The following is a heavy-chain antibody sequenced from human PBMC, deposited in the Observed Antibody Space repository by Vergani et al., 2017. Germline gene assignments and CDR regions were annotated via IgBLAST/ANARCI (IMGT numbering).Heavy chain of an antibody. Sequence: QVQLVQSGAEVKKPGASGKVSCKASGYTFTGYYMHWVRQAPGQGLEWMGWINPNSGGTNYAQKFQGRVTMTRDTSISTAYMELSRLRSDDTAVYYCARXGSSGGALTGAFDIWGQGTMVTVSS. CDR3: ARXGSSGGALTGAFDI. CDR1: GYTFTGYY. CDR2: INPNSGGT. V-gene: IGHV1-2*02. D-gene: IGHD1-14*01. J-gene: IGHJ3*02.